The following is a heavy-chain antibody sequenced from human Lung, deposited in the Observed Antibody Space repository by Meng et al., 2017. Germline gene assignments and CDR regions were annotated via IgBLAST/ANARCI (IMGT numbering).Heavy chain of an antibody. Sequence: SETPSLTCTVSGYSISSGYYWGWIRQPPGKGLEWIGSIYHSGSTYYNPSLKSRVTISVDTSKNQFSLKLSSVTAADTAVYYCARVLIAAAGTVDYWGQGTLVTVSS. CDR1: GYSISSGYY. D-gene: IGHD6-13*01. J-gene: IGHJ4*02. V-gene: IGHV4-38-2*02. CDR2: IYHSGST. CDR3: ARVLIAAAGTVDY.